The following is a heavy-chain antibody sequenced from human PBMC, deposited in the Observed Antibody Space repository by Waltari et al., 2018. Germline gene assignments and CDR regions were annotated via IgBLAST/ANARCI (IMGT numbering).Heavy chain of an antibody. CDR3: AREAVLYFGELSGEFDY. CDR2: AHYRGTA. D-gene: IGHD3-10*01. V-gene: IGHV4-39*07. CDR1: GGSISDHDHY. J-gene: IGHJ4*02. Sequence: VSGGSISDHDHYWGWVRQPPGKGLEWIGSAHYRGTAYYNPSLTGRVVISVDTSKNHFSLRLNSMTAADTAVYYCAREAVLYFGELSGEFDYWGQGSLVTVSS.